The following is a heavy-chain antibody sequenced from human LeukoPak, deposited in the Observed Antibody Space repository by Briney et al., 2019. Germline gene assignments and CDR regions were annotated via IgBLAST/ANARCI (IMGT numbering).Heavy chain of an antibody. CDR2: VNPNSGDT. Sequence: ASVKVSCKPSGYTFANYYILWVRQAPGQGLEWMGWVNPNSGDTYYAQKFQGRVTMTRDTSICTAFIELSRLRSDDTALYYCARGRRILVGDTNAGDFFDYWGQGTLVTVSS. D-gene: IGHD1-26*01. CDR1: GYTFANYY. V-gene: IGHV1-2*02. J-gene: IGHJ4*02. CDR3: ARGRRILVGDTNAGDFFDY.